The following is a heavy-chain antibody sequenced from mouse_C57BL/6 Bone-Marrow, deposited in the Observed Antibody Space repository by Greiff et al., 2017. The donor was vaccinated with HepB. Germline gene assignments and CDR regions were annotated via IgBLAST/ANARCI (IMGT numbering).Heavy chain of an antibody. CDR1: GYTFTNYW. CDR2: IYPGGGYT. Sequence: VQLQQSGAELVRPGPSVKMSCKASGYTFTNYWIGWAKQRPGHGLEWIGDIYPGGGYTNYNEKFKGKATLTADKSSSTAYMQFSSLTSEDSAIYYCARSKLGRGYFDYWGQGTTLTVSS. CDR3: ARSKLGRGYFDY. D-gene: IGHD4-1*01. V-gene: IGHV1-63*01. J-gene: IGHJ2*01.